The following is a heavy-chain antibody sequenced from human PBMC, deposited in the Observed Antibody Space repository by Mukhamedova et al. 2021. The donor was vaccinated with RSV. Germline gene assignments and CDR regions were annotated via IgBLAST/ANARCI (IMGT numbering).Heavy chain of an antibody. D-gene: IGHD4/OR15-4a*01. J-gene: IGHJ4*02. CDR3: SRPWCYYSGIPAGVDY. Sequence: VRQMPGKCLEWMVIIXPCDSDTRYSPSFQGQVTFSAYKSFSTAYLQWSSLKSSDTAMYYFSRPWCYYSGIPAGVDYWGQGTL. V-gene: IGHV5-51*01. CDR2: IXPCDSDT.